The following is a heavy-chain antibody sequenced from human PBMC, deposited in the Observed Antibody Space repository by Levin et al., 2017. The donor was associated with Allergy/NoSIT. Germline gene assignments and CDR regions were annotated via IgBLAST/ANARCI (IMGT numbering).Heavy chain of an antibody. CDR1: GFTFSTYA. CDR2: MSVGGGST. CDR3: VSIRGGRTRDVFDI. J-gene: IGHJ3*02. V-gene: IGHV3-23*01. D-gene: IGHD3-10*01. Sequence: PGGSLRLSCAASGFTFSTYAMSWVRQTPGKGLEWVSHMSVGGGSTYYADSVKGRFTISRDNSKNTLYLQMNSLRAEDTALYYCVSIRGGRTRDVFDIWGQGTMVTVSS.